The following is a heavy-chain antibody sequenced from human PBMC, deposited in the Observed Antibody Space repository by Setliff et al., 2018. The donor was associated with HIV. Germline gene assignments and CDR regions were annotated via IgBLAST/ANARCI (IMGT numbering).Heavy chain of an antibody. CDR2: INPSGST. D-gene: IGHD6-13*01. J-gene: IGHJ6*03. Sequence: SETLSLTCAVYGESFSGFYWNWIRQPPGKGLEWIGEINPSGSTNYNPSLKSRVTISVDKAKNQFSLKLTSVTAADTAVYYCARGRYRSRWYASDHYYIDVWGKGTTVTVSS. V-gene: IGHV4-34*01. CDR3: ARGRYRSRWYASDHYYIDV. CDR1: GESFSGFY.